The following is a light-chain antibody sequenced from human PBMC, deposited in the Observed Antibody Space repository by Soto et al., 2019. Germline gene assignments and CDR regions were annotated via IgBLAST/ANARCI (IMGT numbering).Light chain of an antibody. CDR1: QSVSSN. Sequence: EIVVTQSPGPLSVSPGESATLSCSASQSVSSNLAWSQHKPGHAPRLLIYGASTRATGIPARFSGSGSGTEFTLTLTSLQSEDFAFYFCQQYNNWPPITFGQGTRLEI. CDR2: GAS. V-gene: IGKV3D-15*01. CDR3: QQYNNWPPIT. J-gene: IGKJ5*01.